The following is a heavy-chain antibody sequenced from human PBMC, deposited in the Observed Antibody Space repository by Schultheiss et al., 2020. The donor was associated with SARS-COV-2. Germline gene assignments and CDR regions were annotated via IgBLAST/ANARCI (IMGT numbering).Heavy chain of an antibody. D-gene: IGHD6-19*01. CDR1: GYTLTSYY. CDR3: ARDQRGSGWYYDNY. V-gene: IGHV1-8*02. Sequence: ASVKVSCKASGYTLTSYYMHWVRQAPGQGLEWMGWMNPNSGNTGYAQKFQGRVTMTRNTSISTAYMELGSMRSEDTAVYYCARDQRGSGWYYDNYWGQGTLVTVAS. CDR2: MNPNSGNT. J-gene: IGHJ4*02.